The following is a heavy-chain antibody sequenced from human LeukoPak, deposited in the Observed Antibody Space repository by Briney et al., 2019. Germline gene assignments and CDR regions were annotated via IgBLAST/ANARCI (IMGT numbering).Heavy chain of an antibody. V-gene: IGHV3-74*01. Sequence: GGSLRLSCAASGFTLSTYWMHWVRQAPGKGLVWVSRVNSDGSSTSFADSVKGRFTISRDNAKNTLYLQMNSLRAEDTAVYYCVRGSRYSYGPFDYWGQGTLVTVSS. J-gene: IGHJ4*02. CDR2: VNSDGSST. CDR3: VRGSRYSYGPFDY. D-gene: IGHD5-18*01. CDR1: GFTLSTYW.